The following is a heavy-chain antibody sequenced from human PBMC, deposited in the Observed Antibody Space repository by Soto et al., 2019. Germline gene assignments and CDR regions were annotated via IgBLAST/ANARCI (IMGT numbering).Heavy chain of an antibody. V-gene: IGHV4-31*03. CDR2: IYYSGST. CDR3: AREGVVVVAAVRDAFDI. Sequence: QVQLQESGPGLVKPSQTLSLTCTVSGGSISSGGYYWSWIRQHPGKGLEWLGYIYYSGSTYYNPSLKSRVTISVDTSKNQFSLKLSSVTAADTAVYYCAREGVVVVAAVRDAFDIWGQGTMVSVSS. D-gene: IGHD2-15*01. J-gene: IGHJ3*02. CDR1: GGSISSGGYY.